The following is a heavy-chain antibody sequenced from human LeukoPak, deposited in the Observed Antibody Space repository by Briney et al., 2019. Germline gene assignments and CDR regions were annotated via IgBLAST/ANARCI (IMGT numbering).Heavy chain of an antibody. J-gene: IGHJ6*04. CDR1: GYSFTSYW. Sequence: GESQKISCKGSGYSFTSYWISWVRQMPGKGLEWMGRIDPSDSYTNYSPSFQGHVTISADKSISTAYLQWSSLKASDTAMYYCARHLLRYFDWFHYGMDVWGKGTAVTVSS. CDR2: IDPSDSYT. CDR3: ARHLLRYFDWFHYGMDV. D-gene: IGHD3-9*01. V-gene: IGHV5-10-1*01.